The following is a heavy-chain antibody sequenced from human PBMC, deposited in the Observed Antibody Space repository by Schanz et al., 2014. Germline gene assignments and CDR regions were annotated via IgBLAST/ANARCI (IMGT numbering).Heavy chain of an antibody. D-gene: IGHD2-15*01. CDR3: AKVREWWPYYFDY. CDR2: ISGNGGST. J-gene: IGHJ4*02. V-gene: IGHV3-23*04. CDR1: GFTFTTNA. Sequence: EVQLVESGGGLVQPGGSLRLSCAASGFTFTTNAMSWVRQPPGKGLEWVSAISGNGGSTYFADSVKGRLTISRDNSDNTLFLQMNSLRAEDTAVYYCAKVREWWPYYFDYWGQGTLVTVSS.